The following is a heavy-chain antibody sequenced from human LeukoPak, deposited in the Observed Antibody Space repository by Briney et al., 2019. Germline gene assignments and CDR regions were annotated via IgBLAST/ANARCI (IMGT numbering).Heavy chain of an antibody. J-gene: IGHJ3*02. D-gene: IGHD6-19*01. CDR3: AKDVVAGGLRAFDI. CDR1: GFTFSSYA. V-gene: IGHV3-9*01. Sequence: GGSLRLSCAASGFTFSSYAMHWVRQAPGKGLEWVSGISWNSGSIGYADSVKGRFTISRDNAKNSLYLQMNSLRAEDTALYYCAKDVVAGGLRAFDIWGQGTMVTVSS. CDR2: ISWNSGSI.